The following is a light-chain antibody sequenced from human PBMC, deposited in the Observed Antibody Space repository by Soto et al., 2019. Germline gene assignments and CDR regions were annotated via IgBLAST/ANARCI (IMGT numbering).Light chain of an antibody. Sequence: QSVLTQSPSASASLGASVKLTCTLSSGHSSYAIAWHQQQPEKGPGYLMKINSDGSHSKGDGIPDRFSGSSSGAERYLTISSLQSEDEADYYCQTWVSGIEVFGGGTKLTVL. CDR1: SGHSSYA. V-gene: IGLV4-69*01. CDR2: INSDGSH. J-gene: IGLJ2*01. CDR3: QTWVSGIEV.